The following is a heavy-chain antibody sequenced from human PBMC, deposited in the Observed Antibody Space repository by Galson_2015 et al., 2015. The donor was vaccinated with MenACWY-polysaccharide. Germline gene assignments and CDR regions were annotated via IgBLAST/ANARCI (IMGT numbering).Heavy chain of an antibody. CDR1: GFTFNTYC. J-gene: IGHJ4*02. CDR2: ISGSRAYI. CDR3: ASRSTSKTASGPEDY. Sequence: SLRLSCAASGFTFNTYCMIWVRQAPGQGLQWVAAISGSRAYIFYADSVKGRFTISRDNAKNSLYLQMNSLRAEDTAIYYCASRSTSKTASGPEDYWSQGTLAAVSS. V-gene: IGHV3-21*01. D-gene: IGHD6-6*01.